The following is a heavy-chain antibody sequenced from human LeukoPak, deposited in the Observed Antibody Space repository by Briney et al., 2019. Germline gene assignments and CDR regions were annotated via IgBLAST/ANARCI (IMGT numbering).Heavy chain of an antibody. V-gene: IGHV4-34*01. J-gene: IGHJ6*04. CDR1: GGSFSGYY. D-gene: IGHD3-10*01. Sequence: SETLSLTCAVYGGSFSGYYWSWIRQPPGKGLEWIGEINHSGSTNYNPSLKSRVTISVDTSKNQFSLKLSSVTAADTAVHYCARGMVRGRRMDVWGKGTTVTVSS. CDR2: INHSGST. CDR3: ARGMVRGRRMDV.